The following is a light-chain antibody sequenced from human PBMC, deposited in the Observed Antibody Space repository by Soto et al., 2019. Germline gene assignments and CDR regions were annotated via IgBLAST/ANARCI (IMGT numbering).Light chain of an antibody. CDR1: QSIDNW. V-gene: IGKV1-5*01. Sequence: DIQMTQSPSTLSASVGERVTITCRASQSIDNWLAWYQQKPGKAPKLLIYAASTLETGVPSRFSGSGSGTEFTLTIKSLQPDDFATYYCQQFSSYSTFGQGTKV. CDR3: QQFSSYST. CDR2: AAS. J-gene: IGKJ1*01.